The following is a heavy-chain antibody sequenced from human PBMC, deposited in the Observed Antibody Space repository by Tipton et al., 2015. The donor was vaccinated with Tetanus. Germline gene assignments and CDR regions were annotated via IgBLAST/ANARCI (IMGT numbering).Heavy chain of an antibody. D-gene: IGHD2-2*01. J-gene: IGHJ4*02. Sequence: QVQLVQSGAEVKKPGASVKVSCKASGYTFTTYGINWVRQAPGQGLEWMGWNGGYNEATKQAPEIPGRGKPTTEKKKKTYPMGGNGSNNGDTNYAQRFQGRVTMTPDQSTNTAYMELRSLRSDDTAFYYCARLVRQWLVPENYWGQGTLVTVSS. CDR3: FQGRVTMTPDQSTNTAYMELRSLRSDDTAFYYCARLVRQWLVPENY. CDR1: GYTFTTYG. CDR2: NGGYNEAT. V-gene: IGHV1-18*01.